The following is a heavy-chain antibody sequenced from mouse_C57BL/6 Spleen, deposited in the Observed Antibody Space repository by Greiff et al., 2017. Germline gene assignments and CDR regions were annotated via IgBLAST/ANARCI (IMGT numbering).Heavy chain of an antibody. CDR3: ARKDGSRYYYAMDY. CDR1: GYTFTSYW. D-gene: IGHD1-1*01. V-gene: IGHV1-55*01. CDR2: IYPGSGST. J-gene: IGHJ4*01. Sequence: QVQLKEPGAELVKPGASVKMSCKASGYTFTSYWITWVKQRPGQGLEWIGDIYPGSGSTNYNEKFKSKATLTVDTSSSTAYMQLSSLTSEDSAVYYCARKDGSRYYYAMDYWGQGTSVTVSS.